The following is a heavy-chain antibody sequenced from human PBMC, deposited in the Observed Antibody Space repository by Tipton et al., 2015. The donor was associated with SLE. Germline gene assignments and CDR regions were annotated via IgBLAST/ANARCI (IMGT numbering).Heavy chain of an antibody. Sequence: SLRLSCAVSRFTFSSYGMHWVRQAPGKGLEWVAVIWSDGSLEYYEESVKGRFTISRDNSKNTLYLLMNSLTTEDTAMYYCAKGRGEVWYFDLWARGTLVTVSS. CDR3: AKGRGEVWYFDL. CDR1: RFTFSSYG. D-gene: IGHD3-16*01. V-gene: IGHV3-33*06. CDR2: IWSDGSLE. J-gene: IGHJ2*01.